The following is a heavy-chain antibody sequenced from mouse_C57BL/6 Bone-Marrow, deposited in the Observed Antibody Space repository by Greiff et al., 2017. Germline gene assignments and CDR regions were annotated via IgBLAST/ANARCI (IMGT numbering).Heavy chain of an antibody. CDR2: ISSGSSTI. Sequence: EVKLVESGGGLVKPGGSLKLSCAASGFTFSDYGMHWVRQAPEKGLEWVAYISSGSSTIYYADTVKGRFTISRDNAKNTLFLQMTSLRSEDTAMYYCARTYYYAMDYGGQGTSVTVSS. CDR3: ARTYYYAMDY. V-gene: IGHV5-17*01. CDR1: GFTFSDYG. J-gene: IGHJ4*01.